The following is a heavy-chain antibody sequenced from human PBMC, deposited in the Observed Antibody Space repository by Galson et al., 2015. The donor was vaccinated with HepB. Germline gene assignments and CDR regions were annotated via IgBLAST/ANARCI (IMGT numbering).Heavy chain of an antibody. CDR1: GYTFTTYA. CDR3: ASDHSETYPGGFDS. CDR2: INTNIGNP. J-gene: IGHJ4*02. D-gene: IGHD1-26*01. V-gene: IGHV7-4-1*02. Sequence: SVKVSCKASGYTFTTYAINWVRQAPGQGLGWMGWINTNIGNPTYAQGFTGRFVFSLDTSVTTAYLQISSLKAEDTAVYYCASDHSETYPGGFDSWGQGTLVTVSS.